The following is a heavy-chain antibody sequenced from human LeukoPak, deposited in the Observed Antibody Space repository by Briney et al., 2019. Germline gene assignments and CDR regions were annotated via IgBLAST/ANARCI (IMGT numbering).Heavy chain of an antibody. D-gene: IGHD7-27*01. CDR3: ARNQLGIVGY. V-gene: IGHV4-34*01. CDR2: INHSGST. CDR1: GGSFSGYY. J-gene: IGHJ4*02. Sequence: PSETLSLTCAVYGGSFSGYYWSWIRQPPGKGLEWIGEINHSGSTNYNPSLKSRVTISVDTSKNQFSLKLSSVTAADTVVYYRARNQLGIVGYWGQGTLVTVSS.